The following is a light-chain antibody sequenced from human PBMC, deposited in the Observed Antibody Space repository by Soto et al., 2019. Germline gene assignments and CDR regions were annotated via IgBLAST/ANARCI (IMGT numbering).Light chain of an antibody. CDR3: QQYSXSPWT. CDR2: AAS. V-gene: IGKV3-20*01. J-gene: IGKJ1*01. CDR1: QSVRSNY. Sequence: EIVLTQSPGTLTLSPGERATLSCRASQSVRSNYLAWYQQGPGQAPRLLIFAASSRATGIPDRFSGSGSGTDFTLTISRLEPEDFAVYYCQQYSXSPWTFGQGTKV.